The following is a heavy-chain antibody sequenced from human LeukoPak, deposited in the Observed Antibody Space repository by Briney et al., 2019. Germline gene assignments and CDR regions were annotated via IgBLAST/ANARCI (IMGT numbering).Heavy chain of an antibody. CDR1: GFTFGDYA. V-gene: IGHV3-49*04. CDR2: IRSKAYGGTT. D-gene: IGHD6-13*01. Sequence: GGSLRLSCTASGFTFGDYAMGWVRQAPGKGLEWVGFIRSKAYGGTTEYAASVKGRFTISGDDSKSIAYLQMNSLKTEDTAVYYCGRWDSRYFDYWGQGTLVTVSS. J-gene: IGHJ4*02. CDR3: GRWDSRYFDY.